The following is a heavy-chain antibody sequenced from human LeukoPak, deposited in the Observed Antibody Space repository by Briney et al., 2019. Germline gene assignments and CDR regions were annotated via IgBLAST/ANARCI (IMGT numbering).Heavy chain of an antibody. D-gene: IGHD1-7*01. CDR3: ARDWNWSPFDY. V-gene: IGHV6-1*01. J-gene: IGHJ4*02. CDR1: GDSVSSNSVT. Sequence: SQTLPLTCAISGDSVSSNSVTWNWIRQSPSRGLEWLGRTYYRSKWYNDYAVSVRGRITINPDTSKNQFSLQLNSVTPEDTAVYYCARDWNWSPFDYWGQGTLVTVSS. CDR2: TYYRSKWYN.